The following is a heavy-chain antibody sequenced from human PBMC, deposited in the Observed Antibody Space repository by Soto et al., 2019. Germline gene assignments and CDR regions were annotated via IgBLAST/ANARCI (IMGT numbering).Heavy chain of an antibody. CDR3: ARHLGKYTSGDH. CDR2: IDPTDSYT. CDR1: GYXFSSYL. Sequence: EXLKISCQSSGYXFSSYLLTWVRQMPGKGLEWMGTIDPTDSYTNYSPSVQGHVTISVDKYITTAYLQWSSIKASDTAMYFCARHLGKYTSGDHWGQGTLVTVSS. D-gene: IGHD6-19*01. J-gene: IGHJ4*02. V-gene: IGHV5-10-1*01.